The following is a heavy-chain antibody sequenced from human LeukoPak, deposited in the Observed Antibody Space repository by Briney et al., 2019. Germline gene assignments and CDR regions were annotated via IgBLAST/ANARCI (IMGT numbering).Heavy chain of an antibody. V-gene: IGHV4-34*01. J-gene: IGHJ6*03. CDR3: ARGNPMDV. CDR1: GGSFSGYY. Sequence: SETLSLTCAVYGGSFSGYYWSWIRQPPGKGLEGIGEINHSGSTNYNPSLKSRVTISVDTSKNQFSLKLSSVTAADTAVYYCARGNPMDVWGKGTTVTVSS. CDR2: INHSGST.